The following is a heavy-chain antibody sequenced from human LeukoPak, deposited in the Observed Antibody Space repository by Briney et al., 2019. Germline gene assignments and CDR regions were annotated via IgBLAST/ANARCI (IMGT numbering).Heavy chain of an antibody. CDR3: ARHTPRGSSLVYFDY. CDR2: IYHSGST. Sequence: SETLSLTCAVSGYSISSGYYWGWIRPPPGKGLEWVGSIYHSGSTYYNPSLKSRVTISVDTSKNQFSLKLSSVTAADTAVYYCARHTPRGSSLVYFDYWGQGTLVTVSS. CDR1: GYSISSGYY. V-gene: IGHV4-38-2*01. D-gene: IGHD6-13*01. J-gene: IGHJ4*02.